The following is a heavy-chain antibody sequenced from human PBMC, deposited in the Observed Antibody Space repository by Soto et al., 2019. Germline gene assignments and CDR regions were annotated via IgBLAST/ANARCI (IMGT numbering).Heavy chain of an antibody. J-gene: IGHJ4*02. Sequence: QVQLVQSDAEVKKPGASVKVSCKASGYTFSIYGISWVRQAPGQGPEWMGWISAYSGNTNYAQKLQGRVTMTTDTSTSTAYMELGSLRSDDTAVYYCARDLGSYFFDYWGQGTLVTVSS. CDR1: GYTFSIYG. D-gene: IGHD1-26*01. CDR3: ARDLGSYFFDY. V-gene: IGHV1-18*01. CDR2: ISAYSGNT.